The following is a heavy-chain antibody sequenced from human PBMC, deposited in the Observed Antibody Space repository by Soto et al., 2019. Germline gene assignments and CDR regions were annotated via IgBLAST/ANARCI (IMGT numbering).Heavy chain of an antibody. CDR3: ARDSRFTQIPAVQYYYYGMDV. Sequence: EVQLVESGGGLVKPGGSLRLSCAASGFTFSSYSMNWVRQAPGKGLEWVSSISSSSSYIYYADSVKGRFTISRDNGKNSLYLQMNSLRAEDTAVYYCARDSRFTQIPAVQYYYYGMDVWGQGTTVTVS. CDR1: GFTFSSYS. CDR2: ISSSSSYI. V-gene: IGHV3-21*01. J-gene: IGHJ6*02. D-gene: IGHD2-21*01.